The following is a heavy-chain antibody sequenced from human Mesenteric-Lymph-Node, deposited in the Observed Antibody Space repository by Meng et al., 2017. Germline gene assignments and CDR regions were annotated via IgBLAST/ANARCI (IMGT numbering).Heavy chain of an antibody. J-gene: IGHJ3*02. CDR1: GGSISGYY. CDR3: ARGKDSSSWYGGYAFDI. Sequence: GSLRLSCTVSGGSISGYYWSWIRLPPGKGLEWIGYIYSSGTTSYNPSLKSRVTISVDTSKNQFSLKLSSVTAADTAVYYCARGKDSSSWYGGYAFDIWGQGTMVTVSS. D-gene: IGHD6-13*01. CDR2: IYSSGTT. V-gene: IGHV4-59*12.